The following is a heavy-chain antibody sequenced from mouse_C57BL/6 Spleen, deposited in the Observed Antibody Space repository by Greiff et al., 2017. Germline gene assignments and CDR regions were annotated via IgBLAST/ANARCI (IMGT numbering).Heavy chain of an antibody. CDR2: IHPNSGST. J-gene: IGHJ4*01. Sequence: VQLQQPGAELVKPGASVKLSCKASGYTFTSYWMHWVKQRPGQGLEWIGMIHPNSGSTNYNEKFKGKATLTVDKSSSTAYMQLSSLTSEDSAVYYCARSDGLSPYYYAMDYWGQGTSVTVSS. CDR1: GYTFTSYW. V-gene: IGHV1-64*01. D-gene: IGHD2-3*01. CDR3: ARSDGLSPYYYAMDY.